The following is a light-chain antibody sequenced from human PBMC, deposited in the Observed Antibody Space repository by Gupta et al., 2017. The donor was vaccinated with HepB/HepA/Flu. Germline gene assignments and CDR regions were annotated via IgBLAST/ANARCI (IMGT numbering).Light chain of an antibody. CDR3: QQCDNGGFT. Sequence: ALTQSPGTLSLSPGERATLSCRASQSVSRSCLAWYQQKPGQAPRLLIYGASSRATGIPDRFSGSGSETDFTLTIRRLEPEDFAVYYCQQCDNGGFTFGPGTQLDIK. V-gene: IGKV3-20*01. J-gene: IGKJ3*01. CDR1: QSVSRSC. CDR2: GAS.